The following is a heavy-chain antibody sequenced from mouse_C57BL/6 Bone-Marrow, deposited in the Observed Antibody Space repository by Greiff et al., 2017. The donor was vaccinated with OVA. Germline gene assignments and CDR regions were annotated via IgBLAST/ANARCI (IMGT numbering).Heavy chain of an antibody. CDR1: GYTFTSYW. V-gene: IGHV1-69*01. CDR2: IDPSDSYT. J-gene: IGHJ3*01. CDR3: AVYYGYDGLFAY. D-gene: IGHD2-2*01. Sequence: VQLQQPGAELVMPGASVKLSCKASGYTFTSYWMHWVKQRPGQGLEWIGEIDPSDSYTNYNQKFKGKSTLTVDKSSSTAYMQLSSLTSEDSAVYYCAVYYGYDGLFAYWGQGTLVTVSA.